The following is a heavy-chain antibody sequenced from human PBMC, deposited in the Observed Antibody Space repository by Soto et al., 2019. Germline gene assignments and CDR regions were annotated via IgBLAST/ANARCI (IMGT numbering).Heavy chain of an antibody. CDR3: AKAVFGGIAVAGTMVCDY. CDR1: GFTFSSYG. D-gene: IGHD6-19*01. J-gene: IGHJ4*02. CDR2: ISYDGSNK. V-gene: IGHV3-30*18. Sequence: GGSLRLSCAASGFTFSSYGMHWVRQAPGKGLEWVAVISYDGSNKYYADSVKGRFTISRDNSKNTLYLQMNSLRAEDTAVYYCAKAVFGGIAVAGTMVCDYWGQGTLVTVSS.